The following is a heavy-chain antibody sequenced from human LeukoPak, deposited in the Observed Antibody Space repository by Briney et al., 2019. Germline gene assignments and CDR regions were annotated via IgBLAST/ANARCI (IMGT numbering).Heavy chain of an antibody. CDR2: ISYDGSNK. CDR1: GFTFSSYA. J-gene: IGHJ6*02. D-gene: IGHD3-3*01. CDR3: ARGGVMVPYYDFWSGYSGDYGMDV. V-gene: IGHV3-30*04. Sequence: PGGSLRLSCAASGFTFSSYAMHWVRQAPGKGLEWVAVISYDGSNKYNADSVKGRFTISRDNSKNTLYLQMNSLRAEDTAVYYCARGGVMVPYYDFWSGYSGDYGMDVWGQGTTVTVSS.